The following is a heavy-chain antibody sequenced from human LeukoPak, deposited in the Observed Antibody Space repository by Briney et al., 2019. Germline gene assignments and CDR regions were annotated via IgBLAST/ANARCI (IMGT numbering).Heavy chain of an antibody. CDR1: GFTFSSYW. V-gene: IGHV3-7*01. J-gene: IGHJ4*02. Sequence: GGSLRLSCVASGFTFSSYWMSWVRQAPGKGLEWVANIKQNGSEKYYVDSVKGRFIISRDSAKNSLYMQMNSVRAEDTAVYYCATNSAYGSYLDSWGQGTLVTVSS. D-gene: IGHD6-25*01. CDR2: IKQNGSEK. CDR3: ATNSAYGSYLDS.